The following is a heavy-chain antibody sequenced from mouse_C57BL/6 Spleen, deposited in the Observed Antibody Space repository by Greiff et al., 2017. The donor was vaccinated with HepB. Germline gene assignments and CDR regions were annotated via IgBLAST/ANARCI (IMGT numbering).Heavy chain of an antibody. CDR3: ARGGYGNYENWFAY. CDR1: GYTFTSYW. V-gene: IGHV1-50*01. J-gene: IGHJ3*01. Sequence: VKLQQPGAELVKPGASVKLSCKASGYTFTSYWMQWVKQRPGQGLEWIGEIDPSDSYTNYNQKFKGKATLTVDTSSGTAYMQLSSLTSEDSAVYYCARGGYGNYENWFAYWGQGTLVTVSA. D-gene: IGHD2-1*01. CDR2: IDPSDSYT.